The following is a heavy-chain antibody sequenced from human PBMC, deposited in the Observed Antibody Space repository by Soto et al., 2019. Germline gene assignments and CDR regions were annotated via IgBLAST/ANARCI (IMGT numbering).Heavy chain of an antibody. J-gene: IGHJ4*02. CDR2: ISSSSSYI. CDR1: GFTFSSYS. Sequence: EVQLVESGGGLVKPGGSLRLSCAASGFTFSSYSMNWVRQAPGKGLEWVSSISSSSSYIYYADSVKGRFTISRDNDKNSLYLQMNSLRAEDTAVYYCARDVSYCSSTSCYGVDYWGQGTLVTVSS. CDR3: ARDVSYCSSTSCYGVDY. D-gene: IGHD2-2*01. V-gene: IGHV3-21*01.